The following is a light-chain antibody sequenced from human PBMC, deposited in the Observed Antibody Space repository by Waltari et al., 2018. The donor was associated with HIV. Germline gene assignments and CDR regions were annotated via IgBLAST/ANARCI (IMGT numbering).Light chain of an antibody. Sequence: QSVLTQPPSVSAAPGQKVTISCSGRTSNIGENYVSWYQQLPGTAPKLLIYGNDKRPSGIPDRFYGSKSGTSATLDITGVQSGDGADYYCETWENSLSAGVFGGGTKLTVL. J-gene: IGLJ3*02. CDR2: GND. CDR3: ETWENSLSAGV. CDR1: TSNIGENY. V-gene: IGLV1-51*01.